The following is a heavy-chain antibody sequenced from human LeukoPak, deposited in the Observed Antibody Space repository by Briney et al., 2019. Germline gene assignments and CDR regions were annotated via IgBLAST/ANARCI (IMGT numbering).Heavy chain of an antibody. V-gene: IGHV5-51*01. D-gene: IGHD2-15*01. Sequence: GESLKISCKGSGYSFTNYWIGWVRQMPGKGLEWMGIIYPGDSATRYSSSFQGQVTISADKSISTAYLQWRSLEASDTAIYYCGRRHCSGGSCYANFDYWGQGTLVTVSS. CDR2: IYPGDSAT. CDR1: GYSFTNYW. J-gene: IGHJ4*02. CDR3: GRRHCSGGSCYANFDY.